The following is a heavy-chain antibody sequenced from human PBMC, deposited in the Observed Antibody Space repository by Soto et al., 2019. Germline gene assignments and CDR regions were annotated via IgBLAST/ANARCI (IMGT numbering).Heavy chain of an antibody. Sequence: SVKVSCKASGFTFTSSAVQWVRQARGQRLEWIGWIVVGSGNTNYAQKFQERVTITRDMSTSTAYMELRSLRSDDTAVYYCARDFLARQRRVLNNWFDPWGQGTLVTVSS. D-gene: IGHD1-1*01. CDR1: GFTFTSSA. J-gene: IGHJ5*02. CDR3: ARDFLARQRRVLNNWFDP. CDR2: IVVGSGNT. V-gene: IGHV1-58*01.